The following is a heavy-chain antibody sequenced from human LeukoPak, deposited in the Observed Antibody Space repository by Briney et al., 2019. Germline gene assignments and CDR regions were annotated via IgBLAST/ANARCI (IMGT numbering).Heavy chain of an antibody. V-gene: IGHV3-30*02. CDR1: GFTFSTYA. D-gene: IGHD2-2*01. CDR3: AKRYCSSTGCYWAFDY. J-gene: IGHJ4*02. CDR2: IRYDGSST. Sequence: GGSLRLSCAASGFTFSTYAMHWVRQAPGKGLEWVAFIRYDGSSTYYADSVKGRFTISRDNSKNTWYLQINSLRAEDTAVYYCAKRYCSSTGCYWAFDYWGQGTLVTVSS.